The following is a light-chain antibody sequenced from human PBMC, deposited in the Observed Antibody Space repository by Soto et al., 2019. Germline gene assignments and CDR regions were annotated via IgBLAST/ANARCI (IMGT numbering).Light chain of an antibody. J-gene: IGLJ1*01. CDR3: CSFAGDPYV. CDR2: DVN. CDR1: SSDVGGYNY. Sequence: QSALTQPRSVSGSPGQSVAISCTGTSSDVGGYNYVSWYQQRPGKAPKLMIYDVNKRPSGVPDRFSGSKSGNTASLTISGLQAEDEADYYCCSFAGDPYVFGTGTKVTVL. V-gene: IGLV2-11*01.